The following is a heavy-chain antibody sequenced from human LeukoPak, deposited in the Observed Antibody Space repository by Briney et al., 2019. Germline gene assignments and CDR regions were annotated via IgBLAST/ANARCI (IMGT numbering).Heavy chain of an antibody. D-gene: IGHD4-23*01. V-gene: IGHV4-4*07. CDR3: ARTVVTLDWYFDL. Sequence: SETLSLTCSVSGGSISSYSWNWIRQPAGKGLEWIGRFYTSGTTNYNPSLKSRVTMSIDSSKNQVSLKMRSVTAADTAVYYCARTVVTLDWYFDLWGRGTLVSVSS. CDR1: GGSISSYS. J-gene: IGHJ2*01. CDR2: FYTSGTT.